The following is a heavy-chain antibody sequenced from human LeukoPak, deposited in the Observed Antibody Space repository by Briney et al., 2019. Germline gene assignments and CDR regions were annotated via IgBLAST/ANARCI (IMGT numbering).Heavy chain of an antibody. CDR2: ISSSGSTK. D-gene: IGHD3-10*01. V-gene: IGHV3-48*04. Sequence: GGSLRLSCAASGFTFSSYSMNWVRQAPGKGLEWVSYISSSGSTKYYADSVKGRFTMSRDNAKNSLYLQMNSLRAEDTAVYYCARDVGFGGYSRGIFDYWGQGTLVTVSS. CDR3: ARDVGFGGYSRGIFDY. J-gene: IGHJ4*02. CDR1: GFTFSSYS.